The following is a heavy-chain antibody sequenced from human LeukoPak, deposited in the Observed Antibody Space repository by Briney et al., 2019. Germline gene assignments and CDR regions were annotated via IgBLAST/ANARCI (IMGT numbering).Heavy chain of an antibody. CDR3: ARHRDYGSGSYSSYYYYYTDV. CDR1: GGSFSGYY. D-gene: IGHD3-10*01. V-gene: IGHV4-34*01. Sequence: SETLSLTCAVYGGSFSGYYWSWIRQPPGKGLEWIGEINHSGSTNYNPSLKSRVTISVDTSKNQFSLKLSSVTAADTAVYYCARHRDYGSGSYSSYYYYYTDVWGKGPTVTISS. CDR2: INHSGST. J-gene: IGHJ6*03.